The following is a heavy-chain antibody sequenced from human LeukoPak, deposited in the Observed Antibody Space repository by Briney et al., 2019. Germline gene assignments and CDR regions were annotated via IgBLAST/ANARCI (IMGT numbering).Heavy chain of an antibody. CDR3: ARDFALITVFGVALYGMDA. CDR1: AFTVSSNY. J-gene: IGHJ6*02. CDR2: IYSGGNT. D-gene: IGHD3-3*01. V-gene: IGHV3-53*01. Sequence: GGSLRLSCAASAFTVSSNYMSWVRQAPGKGLEWVSVIYSGGNTYYADSVKGRFTISRDNSKNTLYLQMNSLRAEDTAVYYCARDFALITVFGVALYGMDAWGQGTTVTVSS.